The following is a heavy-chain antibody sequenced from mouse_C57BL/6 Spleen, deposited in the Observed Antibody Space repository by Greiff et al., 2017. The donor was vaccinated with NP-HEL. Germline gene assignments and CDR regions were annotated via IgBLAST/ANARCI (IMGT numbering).Heavy chain of an antibody. CDR3: ARGDYYGSPELLDY. CDR1: GYTFTDYY. D-gene: IGHD1-1*01. Sequence: EVQLQQSGPELVKPGASVKISCKASGYTFTDYYMNWVKQSHGKSLEWIGDINPNNGGTSYNQKFKGKATLTVDKSSSTAYMELRSLTSEDSAVYYCARGDYYGSPELLDYWGQGTTLTVSS. CDR2: INPNNGGT. V-gene: IGHV1-26*01. J-gene: IGHJ2*01.